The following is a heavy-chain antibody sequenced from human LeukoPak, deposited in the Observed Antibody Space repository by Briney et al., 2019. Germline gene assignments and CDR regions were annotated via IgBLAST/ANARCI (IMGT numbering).Heavy chain of an antibody. V-gene: IGHV4-34*01. J-gene: IGHJ5*02. CDR2: INHSGST. CDR3: SREAGIATAIVWFDP. D-gene: IGHD6-13*01. Sequence: SETLSLTCAVYGGSFSGYYWSWIRQPPGKGLGWIGEINHSGSTNYNPSLKSRVTISVDTSKNQFSLKLSSVTAADTAVYYCSREAGIATAIVWFDPWGQGTLVTVSS. CDR1: GGSFSGYY.